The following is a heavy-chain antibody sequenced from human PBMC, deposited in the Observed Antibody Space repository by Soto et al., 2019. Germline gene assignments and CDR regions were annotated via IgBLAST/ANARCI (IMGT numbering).Heavy chain of an antibody. D-gene: IGHD2-2*02. J-gene: IGHJ5*02. Sequence: PSETLSLTCTVSGGSILNGGHYWSWIRQPPGKGLEWIGEINHSGSTNYNPSLKSRVTISVDTSKNQFSLKLSSVTAADTAVYYCARRPSLPIRGYCSSTSCSTLPRPGRYNWFAPWGQGTLVTVSS. CDR3: ARRPSLPIRGYCSSTSCSTLPRPGRYNWFAP. CDR1: GGSILNGGHY. CDR2: INHSGST. V-gene: IGHV4-34*01.